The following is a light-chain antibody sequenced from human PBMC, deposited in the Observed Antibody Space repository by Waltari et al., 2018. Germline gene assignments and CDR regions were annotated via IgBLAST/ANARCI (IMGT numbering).Light chain of an antibody. Sequence: EMVLTQSPATLSLSPGERATHSCRASQSVSSYLAWYQQKPGQAPRLLIYDASNRATGIPARFSGSGSGTDFTLTISSLEPEDFAVYYCQQRSNWLTFGGGTKVEIK. J-gene: IGKJ4*01. CDR1: QSVSSY. V-gene: IGKV3-11*01. CDR3: QQRSNWLT. CDR2: DAS.